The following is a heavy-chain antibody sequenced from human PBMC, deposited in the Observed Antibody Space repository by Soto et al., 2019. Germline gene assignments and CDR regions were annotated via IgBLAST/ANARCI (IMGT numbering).Heavy chain of an antibody. Sequence: GXSVKVSCKASVYTFTSYYMHWVRQAPGQGLEWMGIINPSGGSTSYAQKFQGRVTISRDNPQNTLYLEMNSLRAEDTAIYYCAKDRFHVVVTVSIFDHWGQGTLVTVSS. D-gene: IGHD2-21*02. J-gene: IGHJ5*02. CDR3: AKDRFHVVVTVSIFDH. V-gene: IGHV1-46*01. CDR1: VYTFTSYY. CDR2: INPSGGST.